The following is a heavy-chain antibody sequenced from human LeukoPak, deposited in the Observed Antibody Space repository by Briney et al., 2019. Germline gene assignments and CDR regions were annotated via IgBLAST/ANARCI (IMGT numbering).Heavy chain of an antibody. CDR2: IYYSGST. CDR1: GGSISSYY. CDR3: ARDPSSGWFPASFGFDI. V-gene: IGHV4-59*01. Sequence: SETLSLTCTVSGGSISSYYWSWIRQPPGKGLEWIGYIYYSGSTNYNPSLKSRVTISVDTSKNQFSLKLSSVTAADTAVYYCARDPSSGWFPASFGFDIWGQGTMVTVSS. D-gene: IGHD6-19*01. J-gene: IGHJ3*02.